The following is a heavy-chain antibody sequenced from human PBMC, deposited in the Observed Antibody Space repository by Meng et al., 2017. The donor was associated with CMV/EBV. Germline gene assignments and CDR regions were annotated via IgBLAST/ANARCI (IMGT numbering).Heavy chain of an antibody. CDR3: ARGDYFDY. CDR1: GFTFSSNA. V-gene: IGHV3-30-3*01. J-gene: IGHJ4*02. Sequence: VQRVESGGGVVQPGRSLRLSCAASGFTFSSNAMHWVRQAPGKGLEWVAVISYDGSNKYYADSVKGRFTISRDNSKNTLYLQMNSLRAEDTAVYYCARGDYFDYWGQGTLVTVSS. CDR2: ISYDGSNK.